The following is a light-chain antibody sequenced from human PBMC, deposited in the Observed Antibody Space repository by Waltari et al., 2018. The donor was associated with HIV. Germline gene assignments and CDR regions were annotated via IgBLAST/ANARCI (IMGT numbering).Light chain of an antibody. Sequence: EIVLTQSPATLSVSPGDRTTLSCRASQSVRTNLAWYQQRPGQPPRLLIYGASTRATGIAARFSGSGSGTEFTLTINSLQSEDYAVYYCQQYDYWPPWTFGQGTKVEMK. CDR1: QSVRTN. CDR3: QQYDYWPPWT. CDR2: GAS. V-gene: IGKV3-15*01. J-gene: IGKJ1*01.